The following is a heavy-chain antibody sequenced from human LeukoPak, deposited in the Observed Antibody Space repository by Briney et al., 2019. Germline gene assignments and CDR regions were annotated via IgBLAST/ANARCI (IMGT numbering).Heavy chain of an antibody. J-gene: IGHJ6*02. V-gene: IGHV1-2*02. CDR2: INPNSGGT. D-gene: IGHD2-15*01. Sequence: ASVKVSCKASGYTFTGYYMHWVRQAPGQGLEWMGCINPNSGGTNYAQKFQGRVTMTRDTSTSTAYMELSRLRSADTAVYYCARVRSHCSGGSCYSYYYYGMDVWGQGTTVTVSS. CDR1: GYTFTGYY. CDR3: ARVRSHCSGGSCYSYYYYGMDV.